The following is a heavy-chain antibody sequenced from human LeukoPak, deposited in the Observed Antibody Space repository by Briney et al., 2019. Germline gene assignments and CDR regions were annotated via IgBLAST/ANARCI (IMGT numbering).Heavy chain of an antibody. J-gene: IGHJ1*01. CDR3: ARAPSEIGGYYPEYFRH. CDR1: GFTVISND. V-gene: IGHV3-74*01. Sequence: PGGSLRLSCAASGFTVISNDMTWVRQAPGKGLVWVSRIKSDGRTNYADSVKGRFTISRDNAKNTVSLQMNSLRAEDTGVYYCARAPSEIGGYYPEYFRHWGQGTLVIVSS. D-gene: IGHD3-22*01. CDR2: IKSDGRT.